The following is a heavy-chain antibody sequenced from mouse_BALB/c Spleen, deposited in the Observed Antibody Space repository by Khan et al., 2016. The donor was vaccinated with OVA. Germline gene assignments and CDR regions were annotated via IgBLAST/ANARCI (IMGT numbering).Heavy chain of an antibody. Sequence: EVKLLESGPGLVKPSQSLSLTCTVTGYSITSDYAWTWIRQFPGDKLEWMGYISYSGSTSYNPSLKSRISITRDPPKNRFFLQLSSVTTEDTATYYCAVSRFYYRYSFFDSWGQGTTLTVSS. D-gene: IGHD2-14*01. CDR3: AVSRFYYRYSFFDS. CDR2: ISYSGST. J-gene: IGHJ2*01. CDR1: GYSITSDYA. V-gene: IGHV3-2*02.